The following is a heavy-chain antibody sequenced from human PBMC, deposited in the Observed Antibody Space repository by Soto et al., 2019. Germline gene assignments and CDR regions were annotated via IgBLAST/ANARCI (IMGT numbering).Heavy chain of an antibody. Sequence: ASVRVAWRVSGYTRTELSMHWVRQAPGKGLEWMGGFDPEDGETIYAQKFQGRVTMTEDTSTDTAYMELSSLRSEDTAVYYCAGWLRAGNFDYWGQGTLVTVSS. CDR1: GYTRTELS. J-gene: IGHJ4*02. V-gene: IGHV1-24*01. D-gene: IGHD5-12*01. CDR3: AGWLRAGNFDY. CDR2: FDPEDGET.